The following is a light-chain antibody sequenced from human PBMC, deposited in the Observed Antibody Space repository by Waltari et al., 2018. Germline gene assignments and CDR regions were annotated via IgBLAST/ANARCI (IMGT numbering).Light chain of an antibody. Sequence: DIQMTQSPSSLSASVEARVTITCRARQKISSYLNWYQQKPGTAPRLLIYDASRLQSGVPSRFSGSGSGTDFTLTISSLQPEDFGTYYCQQTYTTPRTFGQGTKVETK. CDR2: DAS. J-gene: IGKJ1*01. V-gene: IGKV1-39*01. CDR1: QKISSY. CDR3: QQTYTTPRT.